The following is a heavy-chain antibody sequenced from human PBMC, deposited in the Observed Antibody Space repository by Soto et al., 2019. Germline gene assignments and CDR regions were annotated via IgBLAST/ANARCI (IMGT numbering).Heavy chain of an antibody. Sequence: GGSLRLSCAASVFPFSSYAMSWVRQAPGKGLEWVSAISGSGGSTYYADSVKGRFTISRDNSKNTLYLQMNSLRAEDTAVYYCAKDQVLSGPYYYYMDVWGKGTTVTVSS. J-gene: IGHJ6*03. CDR2: ISGSGGST. CDR1: VFPFSSYA. D-gene: IGHD7-27*01. V-gene: IGHV3-23*01. CDR3: AKDQVLSGPYYYYMDV.